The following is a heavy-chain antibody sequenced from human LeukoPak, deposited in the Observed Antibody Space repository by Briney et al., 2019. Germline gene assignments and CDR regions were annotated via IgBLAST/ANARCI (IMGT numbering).Heavy chain of an antibody. D-gene: IGHD6-13*01. CDR1: GYTFTSYD. Sequence: RASVKVSCKASGYTFTSYDINWVRQATGQGLEWMGWMNPNSGNTGYAQKFQGRVTMTRNTSISTAYMELSSLRSEDTAAYYCARLMQYSSSWYGSYYYGMDVWGQGTTVTVSS. V-gene: IGHV1-8*01. J-gene: IGHJ6*02. CDR2: MNPNSGNT. CDR3: ARLMQYSSSWYGSYYYGMDV.